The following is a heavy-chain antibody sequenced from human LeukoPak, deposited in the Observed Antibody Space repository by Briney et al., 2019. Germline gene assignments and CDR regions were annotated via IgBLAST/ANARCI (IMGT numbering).Heavy chain of an antibody. Sequence: SETLSLTCTVSGGSISSYYWSWIWQPPGKGLEWIGYMYYSGSTNYNPSLKSRVTISVDTSKNQFSLKLSSVTAADTAVYYCARERYSYGPGYFDLWGRGTLVTVSS. CDR1: GGSISSYY. CDR3: ARERYSYGPGYFDL. CDR2: MYYSGST. V-gene: IGHV4-59*01. D-gene: IGHD5-18*01. J-gene: IGHJ2*01.